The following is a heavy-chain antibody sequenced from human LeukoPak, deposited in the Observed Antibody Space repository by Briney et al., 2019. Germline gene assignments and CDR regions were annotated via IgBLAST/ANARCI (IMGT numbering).Heavy chain of an antibody. V-gene: IGHV4-38-2*02. Sequence: KTSETLSLTCTVSGYSISSGYYWGWIRQPPGKGLEWIGSIYHSGSTNYNPSLKSRVTISVDTSKNQFSLKLSSVTAADTAVYYCARTLYYGSGSYPYWGQGTLVTVSS. D-gene: IGHD3-10*01. J-gene: IGHJ4*02. CDR3: ARTLYYGSGSYPY. CDR2: IYHSGST. CDR1: GYSISSGYY.